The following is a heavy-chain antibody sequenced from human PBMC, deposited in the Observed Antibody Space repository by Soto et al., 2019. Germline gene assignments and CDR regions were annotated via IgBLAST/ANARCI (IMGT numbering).Heavy chain of an antibody. Sequence: GGSLRLSCAASGFTFSSYSMNWVRQAPGKGLEWVSSISSSSYIYYADSVKGRFTISRDNAKNSLYLQMNSLRAEDTAVYYCAREGRIFGVVTPVYFDYWGQGTLVTVSS. CDR2: ISSSSYI. CDR1: GFTFSSYS. D-gene: IGHD3-3*01. V-gene: IGHV3-21*01. CDR3: AREGRIFGVVTPVYFDY. J-gene: IGHJ4*02.